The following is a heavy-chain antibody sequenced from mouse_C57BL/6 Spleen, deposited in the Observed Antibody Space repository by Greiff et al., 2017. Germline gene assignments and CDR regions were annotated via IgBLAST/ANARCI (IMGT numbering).Heavy chain of an antibody. CDR3: ARRGDYDGNAMDD. D-gene: IGHD2-4*01. CDR2: IHPNSGST. J-gene: IGHJ4*01. CDR1: GYTFTSYW. Sequence: VQLQQPGAELVKPGASVKLSCKASGYTFTSYWMHWVKQRPGQGLEWIGMIHPNSGSTNYNEKFKSKATLTVDKSSSTAYMQLSSLTSEDSAVYYCARRGDYDGNAMDDWGQGTSVTVSS. V-gene: IGHV1-64*01.